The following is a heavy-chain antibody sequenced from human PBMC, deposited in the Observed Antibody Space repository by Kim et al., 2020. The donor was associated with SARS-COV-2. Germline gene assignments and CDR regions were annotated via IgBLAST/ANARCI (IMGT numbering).Heavy chain of an antibody. CDR2: ISAYNGNT. CDR1: GYTFTSYG. D-gene: IGHD2-2*02. J-gene: IGHJ5*02. CDR3: AYCSSTSCYRVNWFDP. V-gene: IGHV1-18*01. Sequence: ASVKVSCKASGYTFTSYGISWVRQAPGQGLEWMGWISAYNGNTNYAQKLQGRVTMTTDTSTSTAYMELRSLRSDDTAVYYCAYCSSTSCYRVNWFDPWGQGTLVTVSS.